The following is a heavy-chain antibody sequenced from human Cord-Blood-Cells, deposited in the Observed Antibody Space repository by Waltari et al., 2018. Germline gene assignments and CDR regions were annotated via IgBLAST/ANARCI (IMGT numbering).Heavy chain of an antibody. CDR3: AKDVASELGLDY. CDR2: ISYSEINK. CDR1: GFTFSSDG. J-gene: IGHJ4*02. Sequence: QVQLVESGGGVVQPGRSLRLSCAASGFTFSSDGMHWVRQAPGKWLEWVPVISYSEINKYYADSVKCLFTIYRDNSKNTLYLQMNSLRADDTAVYYCAKDVASELGLDYWGQGTLVTVSS. V-gene: IGHV3-30*18. D-gene: IGHD7-27*01.